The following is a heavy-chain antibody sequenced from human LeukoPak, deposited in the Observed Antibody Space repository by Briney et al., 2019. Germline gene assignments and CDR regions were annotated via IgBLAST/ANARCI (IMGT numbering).Heavy chain of an antibody. D-gene: IGHD2-2*01. CDR2: INPNSGGT. J-gene: IGHJ4*02. Sequence: ASVKVSCKASGYTFTGYYMHWVRQAPGQGLEWMGWINPNSGGTNYAQKFQGRVTMTRDTSISTAYMELSRLRSDDTAVYYCARGAIVVVPAATADWAYWGQGTLVTVSS. CDR3: ARGAIVVVPAATADWAY. CDR1: GYTFTGYY. V-gene: IGHV1-2*02.